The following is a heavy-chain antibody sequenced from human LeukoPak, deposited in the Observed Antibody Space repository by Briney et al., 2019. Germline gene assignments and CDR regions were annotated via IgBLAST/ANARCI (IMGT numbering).Heavy chain of an antibody. V-gene: IGHV3-23*01. Sequence: GGSLRLSCTASGFTFRTYAMNWVRQAPGKGLEWLSGISGSGNGTYYADSVKGRFIISRDNSKNMVYLQMNSLTVEDAATYYCARRTMSAFDSWGQGTLLIVSS. CDR1: GFTFRTYA. CDR2: ISGSGNGT. CDR3: ARRTMSAFDS. J-gene: IGHJ4*02.